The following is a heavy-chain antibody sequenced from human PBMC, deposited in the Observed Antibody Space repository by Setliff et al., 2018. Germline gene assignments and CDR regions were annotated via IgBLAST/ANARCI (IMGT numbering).Heavy chain of an antibody. CDR1: GFIFSDYY. Sequence: GESLKISCAASGFIFSDYYMSWIRQTPGKGLEWVAYISRGATTIYYADSVKGRFTISRDNAKNSLYLQMNSLRAEDTAIYYCAKMVGGSRSSGSCYFDYWGQGTLVTVSS. D-gene: IGHD2-15*01. CDR3: AKMVGGSRSSGSCYFDY. J-gene: IGHJ4*02. CDR2: ISRGATTI. V-gene: IGHV3-11*01.